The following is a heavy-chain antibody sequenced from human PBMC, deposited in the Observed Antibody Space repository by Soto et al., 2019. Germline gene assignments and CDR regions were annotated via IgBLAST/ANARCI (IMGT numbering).Heavy chain of an antibody. CDR2: IYYSGST. Sequence: SETLSLTCTVSGGSISSYYWSWIRQPPGKGLEWIGYIYYSGSTNYNPSLKSRVTISVDTSKNQFSLKLSSVTAADTAVYYCASLAFLPPVNYFNYGGQEPRS. CDR1: GGSISSYY. J-gene: IGHJ4*01. D-gene: IGHD3-3*01. V-gene: IGHV4-59*01. CDR3: ASLAFLPPVNYFN.